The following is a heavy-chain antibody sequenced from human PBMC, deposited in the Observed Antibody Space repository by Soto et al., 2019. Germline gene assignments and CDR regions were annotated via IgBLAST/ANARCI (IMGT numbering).Heavy chain of an antibody. V-gene: IGHV4-39*01. CDR3: ASHYFDSWTGHHTGVFYFDF. D-gene: IGHD3-9*01. CDR1: GGSIISSNHY. J-gene: IGHJ4*02. Sequence: SETLSLTCTVSGGSIISSNHYGAWIPQPPGEGLEWIGNMSHSVNTYYNPSLNSRVNISVDTTKNQFSLKLSSVTAADTALYFCASHYFDSWTGHHTGVFYFDFWGQGALVTVS. CDR2: MSHSVNT.